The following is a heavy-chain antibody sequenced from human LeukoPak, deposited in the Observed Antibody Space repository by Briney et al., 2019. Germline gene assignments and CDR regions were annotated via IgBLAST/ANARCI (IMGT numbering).Heavy chain of an antibody. J-gene: IGHJ6*02. CDR1: GFNFSSYA. CDR2: ISGSGGST. Sequence: GGAPRLSCSAPGFNFSSYAMSWVRPAPGKGLGWVSAISGSGGSTYYADSVKGRFTISRDNSKNTLYLQMNSLRAEDTAVYYCAKVALAAAEDYYYGMDVWGQGTTVTVSS. D-gene: IGHD6-13*01. V-gene: IGHV3-23*01. CDR3: AKVALAAAEDYYYGMDV.